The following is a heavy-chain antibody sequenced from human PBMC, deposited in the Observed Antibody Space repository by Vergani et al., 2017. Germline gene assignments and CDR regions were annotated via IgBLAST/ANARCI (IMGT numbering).Heavy chain of an antibody. Sequence: QVQLQESGPGLVKPSETLSLTCAVSGYSISSGYYWGWIRQPPGKGLEWIGSIYHSGSTYYNPSLKSRVTISVDTSKNQFSLKLSSVTAADTAVYYCARVTIFGVVVVDYWGQGTLVTVSS. CDR2: IYHSGST. CDR3: ARVTIFGVVVVDY. D-gene: IGHD3-3*01. CDR1: GYSISSGYY. V-gene: IGHV4-38-2*01. J-gene: IGHJ4*02.